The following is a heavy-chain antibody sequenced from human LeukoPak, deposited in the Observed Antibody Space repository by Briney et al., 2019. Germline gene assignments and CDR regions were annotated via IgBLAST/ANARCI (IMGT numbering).Heavy chain of an antibody. CDR3: ASGSSYYYYYYMDV. Sequence: SETLSLTCTVSGGSISSYYWSWIQQPPGKGLEWIGYIYYTGSTNYNPSLKSRVTISVDTSKNQFSLKLSSVTAADTAVYYCASGSSYYYYYYMDVWGKGTTVTVSS. J-gene: IGHJ6*03. CDR1: GGSISSYY. D-gene: IGHD2-15*01. CDR2: IYYTGST. V-gene: IGHV4-59*01.